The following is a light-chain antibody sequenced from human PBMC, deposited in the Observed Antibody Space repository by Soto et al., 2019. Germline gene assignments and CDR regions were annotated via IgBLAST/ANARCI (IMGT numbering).Light chain of an antibody. Sequence: IQLTQSPSTLSGSVGDRVTITCRASQGVSTWLAWYQQRPSQAPKLLVYEASKLQSGVPSRFSASGSVRDFTLTITSLQPEDSATYYCQQYYNYPQTFGQGTKVDIK. CDR2: EAS. J-gene: IGKJ1*01. V-gene: IGKV1-5*03. CDR3: QQYYNYPQT. CDR1: QGVSTW.